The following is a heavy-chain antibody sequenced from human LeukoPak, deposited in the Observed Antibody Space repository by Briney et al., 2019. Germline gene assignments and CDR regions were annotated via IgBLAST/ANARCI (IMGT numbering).Heavy chain of an antibody. D-gene: IGHD2-8*01. CDR2: INPNSGGT. CDR1: GYTFTGYY. J-gene: IGHJ5*02. Sequence: ASVKVSCKASGYTFTGYYMHWVRQAPGQGLEWMGWINPNSGGTNYAQKFQGRVTMTRDTSISTAYMELSRLRSDDTAVYYCARLVRPGAVSYCTNGVCQTPRWFDPWGQGTLVTVSS. V-gene: IGHV1-2*02. CDR3: ARLVRPGAVSYCTNGVCQTPRWFDP.